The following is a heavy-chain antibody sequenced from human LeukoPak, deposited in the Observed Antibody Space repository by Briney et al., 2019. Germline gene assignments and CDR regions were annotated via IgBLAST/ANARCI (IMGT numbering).Heavy chain of an antibody. CDR2: IYYSGST. Sequence: SETLSLTCAVYGGSISSYYWSWIRQPPGKGLEWIGYIYYSGSTNYNPSLKSRVTISVDTSKNQFSLKLSSVTAADTAVYYCARHYGDFDYWGQGTLVTVSS. V-gene: IGHV4-59*08. D-gene: IGHD3-10*01. J-gene: IGHJ4*02. CDR1: GGSISSYY. CDR3: ARHYGDFDY.